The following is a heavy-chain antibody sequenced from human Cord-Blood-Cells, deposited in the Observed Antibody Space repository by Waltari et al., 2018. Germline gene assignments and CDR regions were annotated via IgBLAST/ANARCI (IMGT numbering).Heavy chain of an antibody. J-gene: IGHJ4*02. D-gene: IGHD2-15*01. Sequence: QVQLVQSGAEVTKTGASVKVSCKASGYTFTSYYMHWVRQAPGQGLECMGIINPSGGSTTYAQKFQGRVTMTRDTSTSTVYMELSSLRSEDTAVYYCARDSRKYGGYFDYWGQGTLVTVSS. CDR1: GYTFTSYY. V-gene: IGHV1-46*01. CDR2: INPSGGST. CDR3: ARDSRKYGGYFDY.